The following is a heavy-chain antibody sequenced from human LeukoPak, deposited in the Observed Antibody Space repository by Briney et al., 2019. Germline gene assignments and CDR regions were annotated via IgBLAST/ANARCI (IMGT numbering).Heavy chain of an antibody. Sequence: GGSLRLSCAASGFTVSSNYMIWVRQAPGKGLEWVSVIYSGGSTYYADSVKGRFTISRDNSKNTLYLQMNSLRAEDTAVYYCARYYGSGSMGYYYGMDVWGKGTTVTVPS. CDR2: IYSGGST. CDR3: ARYYGSGSMGYYYGMDV. CDR1: GFTVSSNY. V-gene: IGHV3-53*01. J-gene: IGHJ6*04. D-gene: IGHD3-10*01.